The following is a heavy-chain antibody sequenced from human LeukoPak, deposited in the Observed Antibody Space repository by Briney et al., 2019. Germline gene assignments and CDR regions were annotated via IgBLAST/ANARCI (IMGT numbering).Heavy chain of an antibody. CDR2: ISSSGSAI. Sequence: PGGSLRLSCPASLFTSSDYYMRWIRQAPGKGLEWVSYISSSGSAIYYADSVKGRFTISRDNAKNSLYLQMNSLRAEDTAVYYCARRRLADYGDYVGAFDIWGQGAMVTVSS. CDR1: LFTSSDYY. D-gene: IGHD4-17*01. J-gene: IGHJ3*02. V-gene: IGHV3-11*01. CDR3: ARRRLADYGDYVGAFDI.